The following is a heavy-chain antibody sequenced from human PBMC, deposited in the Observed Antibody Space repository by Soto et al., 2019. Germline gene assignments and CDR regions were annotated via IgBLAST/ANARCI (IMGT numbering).Heavy chain of an antibody. V-gene: IGHV3-23*01. J-gene: IGHJ4*02. CDR2: ISGGGGTT. CDR3: EKLTDYGALPRVLDY. CDR1: GFTFSSYA. Sequence: GGSLRLSCAASGFTFSSYAMSWVRQAPGKGLEWVSGISGGGGTTYYADSVKGRFTIPRDNSKNTLYLQMNSLRAEDTAVYYCEKLTDYGALPRVLDYWGQGTLVTVYS. D-gene: IGHD4-17*01.